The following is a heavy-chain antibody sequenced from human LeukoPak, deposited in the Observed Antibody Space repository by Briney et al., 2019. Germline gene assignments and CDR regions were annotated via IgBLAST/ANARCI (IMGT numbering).Heavy chain of an antibody. J-gene: IGHJ5*02. Sequence: SQTLSLTCTVSGGSISSGDYYWGWIRQPPGKGLEWIGYIYYSGSTYYNPSLKSRVTISVDTSKNQFSLKLSSVTAADTAVYYCARVKKDEMIVVFSSWGQGTLVTVSS. CDR1: GGSISSGDYY. V-gene: IGHV4-30-4*08. CDR2: IYYSGST. D-gene: IGHD3-22*01. CDR3: ARVKKDEMIVVFSS.